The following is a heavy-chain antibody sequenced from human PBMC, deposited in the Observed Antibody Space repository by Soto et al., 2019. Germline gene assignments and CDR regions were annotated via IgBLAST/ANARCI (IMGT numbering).Heavy chain of an antibody. J-gene: IGHJ4*01. D-gene: IGHD5-12*01. Sequence: PSETLSLTSTVSGGSISSYYWSWIRQPPGKGLEWILYIYYSGSTNYNPSLKSRVTISVDTSKNQFSLKLSSVTAADTAVYYCALTRYGADFDXWGHGTLVTVS. V-gene: IGHV4-59*01. CDR1: GGSISSYY. CDR2: IYYSGST. CDR3: ALTRYGADFDX.